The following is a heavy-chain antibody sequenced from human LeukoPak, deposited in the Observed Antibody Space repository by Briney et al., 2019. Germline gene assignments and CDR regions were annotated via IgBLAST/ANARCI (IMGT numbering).Heavy chain of an antibody. CDR2: IWYDGSNK. Sequence: PGGSLRLSCAASGFTFSSYGMHWVRQAPGKGLEWVAVIWYDGSNKYYADSVKGRFTISRDNSKNTLYLQMNSLRAEDTAVYYCVRNCGLVPNLYYIDYWGQGTLVTVSS. J-gene: IGHJ4*02. D-gene: IGHD3/OR15-3a*01. CDR3: VRNCGLVPNLYYIDY. CDR1: GFTFSSYG. V-gene: IGHV3-33*01.